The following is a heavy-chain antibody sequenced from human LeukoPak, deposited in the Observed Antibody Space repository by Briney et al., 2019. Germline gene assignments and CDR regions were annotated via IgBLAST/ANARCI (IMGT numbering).Heavy chain of an antibody. CDR3: ARLPAALQNYYYGMDV. D-gene: IGHD2-2*01. CDR1: GGSISSSNW. J-gene: IGHJ6*02. V-gene: IGHV4-4*02. CDR2: IYHSGSA. Sequence: PSETLSLTCAVSGGSISSSNWWSWVRQPPGKGLEWIGEIYHSGSANYNPSLKSRVTISVDKSKNQFSLKLSSVTAADTAVYYCARLPAALQNYYYGMDVWGQGTTVTVSS.